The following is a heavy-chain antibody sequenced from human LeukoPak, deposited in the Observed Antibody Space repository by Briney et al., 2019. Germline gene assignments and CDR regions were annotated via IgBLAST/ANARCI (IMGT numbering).Heavy chain of an antibody. V-gene: IGHV4-4*07. CDR2: IYTSGST. CDR3: AREVVGTTNYYYGMDV. CDR1: GGSISSYY. J-gene: IGHJ6*02. Sequence: SETLSLTCTVSGGSISSYYWSWIRQPAGKGLEWIGRIYTSGSTNYNPSLKSRVTMSVDTSKNQFSLKLSSVTAADTAVYYCAREVVGTTNYYYGMDVWGQGTTVTVSS. D-gene: IGHD1-26*01.